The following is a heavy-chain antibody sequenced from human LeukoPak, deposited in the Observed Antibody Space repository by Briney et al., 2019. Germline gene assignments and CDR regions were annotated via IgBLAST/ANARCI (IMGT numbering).Heavy chain of an antibody. D-gene: IGHD3-10*01. CDR2: IWYDGSNK. CDR3: AKDLLWFGELSGNWFDP. V-gene: IGHV3-33*06. CDR1: GFTFGSYG. J-gene: IGHJ5*02. Sequence: GGSLRLSCAASGFTFGSYGMHWVRQAPGKGLEWVAVIWYDGSNKYYADSVKGRFTISRDNSKNTLYLQMNSLRAEDTAVYYCAKDLLWFGELSGNWFDPWGQGTLVTVSS.